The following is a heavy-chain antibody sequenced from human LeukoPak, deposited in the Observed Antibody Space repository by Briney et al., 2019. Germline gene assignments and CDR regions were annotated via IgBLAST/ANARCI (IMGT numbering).Heavy chain of an antibody. D-gene: IGHD5-12*01. Sequence: PGGSLRLSRAASGFTFSNAWMSWVRQAPGKGLEWVGRIKSKTDGGTTDYAAPVKGRFTISRDDSKNTLYLQMNSLKTEDTAVYYCTTSQGGYDYLWDYWGQGTLVTVSS. J-gene: IGHJ4*02. CDR1: GFTFSNAW. CDR2: IKSKTDGGTT. V-gene: IGHV3-15*01. CDR3: TTSQGGYDYLWDY.